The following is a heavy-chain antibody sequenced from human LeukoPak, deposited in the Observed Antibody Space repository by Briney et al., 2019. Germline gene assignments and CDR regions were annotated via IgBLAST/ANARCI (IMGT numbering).Heavy chain of an antibody. Sequence: SETLSLTCTVSGDSITSGSYYWSWIRQPAGKGPEWIGHIHTNGGTKYNPSLESRVTISLETSDNQFSLELNSVTATDTAVYYCARSIAVTCKRWLDPWGRGTLVTVSS. CDR2: IHTNGGT. V-gene: IGHV4-61*09. CDR1: GDSITSGSYY. CDR3: ARSIAVTCKRWLDP. J-gene: IGHJ5*02. D-gene: IGHD6-19*01.